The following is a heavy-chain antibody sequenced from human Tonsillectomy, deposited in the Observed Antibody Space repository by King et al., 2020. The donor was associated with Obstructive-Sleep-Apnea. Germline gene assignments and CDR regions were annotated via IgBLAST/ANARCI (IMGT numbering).Heavy chain of an antibody. CDR1: GGSISSSSYY. D-gene: IGHD4-17*01. CDR2: IYYSGST. Sequence: LQLQESGPGLVKPSETLSLTCTVSGGSISSSSYYWGWIRQPPGKGLEWIGSIYYSGSTYYNPSLKNRVTISIETSKSQFSLKLSSVTAADTAVYYCARPGTTVTPRAFDIWGQGTMVTVSS. CDR3: ARPGTTVTPRAFDI. V-gene: IGHV4-39*01. J-gene: IGHJ3*02.